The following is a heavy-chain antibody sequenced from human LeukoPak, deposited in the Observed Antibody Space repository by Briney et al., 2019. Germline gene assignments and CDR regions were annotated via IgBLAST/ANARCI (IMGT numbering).Heavy chain of an antibody. CDR2: INPSGGST. CDR3: AREGASIDWFDP. D-gene: IGHD3-16*01. V-gene: IGHV1-46*01. J-gene: IGHJ5*02. Sequence: ASVKVSCKASGYTFTSYYMHWVRQAPGQGLEWMGIINPSGGSTSYAQKFQGRVTMTRDMSTSTDYMELSSLRSEDTAVYYCAREGASIDWFDPWGQGTLVTVSS. CDR1: GYTFTSYY.